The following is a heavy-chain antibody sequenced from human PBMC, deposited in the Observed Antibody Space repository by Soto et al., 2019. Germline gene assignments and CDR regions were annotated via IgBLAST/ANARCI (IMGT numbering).Heavy chain of an antibody. J-gene: IGHJ5*02. CDR2: ISGSGGST. V-gene: IGHV3-23*01. CDR3: AKSPKDSPVTSLKGPKNWFAP. Sequence: EVQLLESGGGLVQPGGSLRLSCAASGFTFSSYAMSWVRQAPGKGLEWVSAISGSGGSTYYADSGKGRFTISRDNSKNRLYLHMNGLRAEDADVDYCAKSPKDSPVTSLKGPKNWFAPWGQGTLVTVSS. D-gene: IGHD4-17*01. CDR1: GFTFSSYA.